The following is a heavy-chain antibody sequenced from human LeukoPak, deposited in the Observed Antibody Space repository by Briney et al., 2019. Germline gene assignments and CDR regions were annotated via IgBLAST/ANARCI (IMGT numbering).Heavy chain of an antibody. CDR2: ISHSGTT. D-gene: IGHD2-15*01. CDR3: LRDQDCSGGDCQVC. V-gene: IGHV4-39*02. J-gene: IGHJ4*02. CDR1: GGSLRSGNYQ. Sequence: SETLSLTCTVSGGSLRSGNYQWGWIRQPPGKGLEWIALISHSGTTYYNPSLKSRVTMSVDTSKNQLSLKLNSVTTADTAVYYCLRDQDCSGGDCQVCWGQGTLVTVSS.